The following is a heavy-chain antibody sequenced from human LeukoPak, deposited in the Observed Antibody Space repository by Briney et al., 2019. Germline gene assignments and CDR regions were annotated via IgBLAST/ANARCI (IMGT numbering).Heavy chain of an antibody. J-gene: IGHJ6*02. Sequence: ETLSLTCTVSGGSISSYYWSWIRQPPGKGLEWIGYIYYSGSTNYNPSLKSRVTISVDTSKNQFSLKLSSVTAADTAVYYCARLSNDRYYYYGMDVWGQGTTVTVSS. D-gene: IGHD1-1*01. CDR2: IYYSGST. CDR3: ARLSNDRYYYYGMDV. V-gene: IGHV4-59*08. CDR1: GGSISSYY.